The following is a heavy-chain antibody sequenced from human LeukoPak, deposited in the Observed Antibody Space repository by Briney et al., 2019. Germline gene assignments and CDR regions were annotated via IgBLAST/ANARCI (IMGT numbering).Heavy chain of an antibody. Sequence: ASVKVSCKASGYTFTSYAMNWVRQAPGQGLEWMGCINTNTGNPTYAQGFTGRFVFSLDTSVSTAYLQISSLKAEDTAVYYCARDRIAVASNWFDPWGQGTLVTVSS. D-gene: IGHD6-19*01. CDR3: ARDRIAVASNWFDP. V-gene: IGHV7-4-1*02. CDR1: GYTFTSYA. J-gene: IGHJ5*02. CDR2: INTNTGNP.